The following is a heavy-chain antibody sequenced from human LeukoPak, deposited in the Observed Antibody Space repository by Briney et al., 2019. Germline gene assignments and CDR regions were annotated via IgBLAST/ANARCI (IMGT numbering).Heavy chain of an antibody. CDR1: GFTFSSYS. V-gene: IGHV3-21*01. J-gene: IGHJ3*02. D-gene: IGHD1-26*01. Sequence: SGGSLRLSCAAPGFTFSSYSMNWVRQAPGKGLEWVSSISSSSSYIYYADSVKGRFTISRDNAKNSLYLQMNSLRAEDTAVYYCARDSTPSGSYSRDAFDIWGQGTMVTVSS. CDR2: ISSSSSYI. CDR3: ARDSTPSGSYSRDAFDI.